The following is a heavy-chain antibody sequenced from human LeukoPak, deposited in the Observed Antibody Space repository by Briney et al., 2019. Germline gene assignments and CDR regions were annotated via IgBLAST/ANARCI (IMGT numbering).Heavy chain of an antibody. J-gene: IGHJ4*02. Sequence: PGGSLRLSCAASEFTFSSYGMHWVRQAPGKGLEWVAFIRYDGSDKYYADSVKGRFTISRDNSKNTLYLHMNSLTTVDTALYYCARDRGVSGNYYDYWGQGTLVTVSS. D-gene: IGHD3-10*01. V-gene: IGHV3-30*02. CDR1: EFTFSSYG. CDR3: ARDRGVSGNYYDY. CDR2: IRYDGSDK.